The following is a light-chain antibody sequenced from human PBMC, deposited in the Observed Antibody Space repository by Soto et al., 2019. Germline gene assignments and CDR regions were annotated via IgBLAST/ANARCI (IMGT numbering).Light chain of an antibody. Sequence: QSALTQPASVSGSPGHSITISCTGTTGDVGGYNYVSWYQQHPGKAPRLLIYEVFNRPSGVSDRFSGSKSGNTASLTISGLQAEDEADYYCFSYTTRSTRVFGTGTKVTVL. CDR3: FSYTTRSTRV. CDR1: TGDVGGYNY. CDR2: EVF. J-gene: IGLJ1*01. V-gene: IGLV2-14*03.